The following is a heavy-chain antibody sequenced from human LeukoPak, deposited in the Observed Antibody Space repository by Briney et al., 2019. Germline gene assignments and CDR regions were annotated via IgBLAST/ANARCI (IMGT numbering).Heavy chain of an antibody. V-gene: IGHV3-7*01. CDR1: EFMFSDYW. D-gene: IGHD1-1*01. J-gene: IGHJ6*02. Sequence: GGSLRLSCAASEFMFSDYWMSWVRQAPGKGPEWVASINKDGSEEHYADSVKGRFTVSRDNAKNSLFLQMNNLRVEDTAIYYCATYDNWVAGDVWGQGTTVSVSS. CDR2: INKDGSEE. CDR3: ATYDNWVAGDV.